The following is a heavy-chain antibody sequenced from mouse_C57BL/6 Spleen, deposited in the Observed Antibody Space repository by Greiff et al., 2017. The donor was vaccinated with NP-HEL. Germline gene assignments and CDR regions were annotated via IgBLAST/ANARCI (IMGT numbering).Heavy chain of an antibody. CDR2: INPGSGGT. D-gene: IGHD1-1*01. CDR1: GYAFTNYL. J-gene: IGHJ4*01. Sequence: QVHVKQSGAELVRPGTSVKVSCKASGYAFTNYLIEWVKQRPGQGLEWIGVINPGSGGTNYNEKFKGKATLTADKSSSTAYMQLSSLTSEDSAVYFCAGSSYYYGSSFYAMDYWGQGTSVTVSS. V-gene: IGHV1-54*01. CDR3: AGSSYYYGSSFYAMDY.